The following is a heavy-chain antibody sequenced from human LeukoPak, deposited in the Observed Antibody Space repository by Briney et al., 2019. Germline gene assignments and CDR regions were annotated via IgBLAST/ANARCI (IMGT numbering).Heavy chain of an antibody. D-gene: IGHD4-17*01. CDR3: GRHAYGDSSAAFDI. V-gene: IGHV4-4*02. CDR1: GDSISSNYC. J-gene: IGHJ3*02. Sequence: PSGTLSLTCAVSGDSISSNYCWRWVRQFPGKGLEWIGGVYRRGSTSYNPSLKSRVVISIDKSKNQYSLNLNSVTAADTAMYYCGRHAYGDSSAAFDIWGQGTMVIVSS. CDR2: VYRRGST.